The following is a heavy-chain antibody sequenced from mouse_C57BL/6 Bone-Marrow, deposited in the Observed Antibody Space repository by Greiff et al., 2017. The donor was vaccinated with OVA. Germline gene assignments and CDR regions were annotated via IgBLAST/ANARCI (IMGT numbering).Heavy chain of an antibody. CDR3: ARHGDCIFAY. V-gene: IGHV5-6*01. CDR1: GFTFSSYG. Sequence: EVQLVESGGDLVKPGGSLKLSCAASGFTFSSYGMSWVRQTPDKRLEWVATISSGGSYTYYTDSVKGRFTISRDNAKNTLYLQMSSLQSEDTAVYYCARHGDCIFAYWGQGTLVTVSA. J-gene: IGHJ3*01. CDR2: ISSGGSYT.